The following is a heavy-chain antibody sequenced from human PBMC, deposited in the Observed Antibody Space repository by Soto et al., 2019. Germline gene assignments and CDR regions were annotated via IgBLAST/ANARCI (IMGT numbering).Heavy chain of an antibody. J-gene: IGHJ6*02. D-gene: IGHD3-10*01. CDR1: GFDFGSFG. CDR3: SEDTPPMAMGWPL. CDR2: IVVVSGST. V-gene: IGHV1-58*02. Sequence: GASVKVSCKASGFDFGSFGIQFLRQTRGRGLEWIGWIVVVSGSTNYARQFQGRVAISRDMSSSTAYLDLYDLKSDDTAVYFCSEDTPPMAMGWPLWGQGTTVTVSS.